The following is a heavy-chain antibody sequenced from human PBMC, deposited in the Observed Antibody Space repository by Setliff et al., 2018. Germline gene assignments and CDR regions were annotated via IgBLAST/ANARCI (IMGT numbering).Heavy chain of an antibody. CDR2: IIPMFGTP. J-gene: IGHJ4*02. CDR1: GDSFNNYA. V-gene: IGHV1-69*05. D-gene: IGHD6-19*01. Sequence: SVKVSCKASGDSFNNYAISWVRQAPGQGLEWMGGIIPMFGTPAYAQKFQDRVTITTDESTSTAYMELDSLRGEDTAVYYCAGGRGWRFDDWGQGTLVTV. CDR3: AGGRGWRFDD.